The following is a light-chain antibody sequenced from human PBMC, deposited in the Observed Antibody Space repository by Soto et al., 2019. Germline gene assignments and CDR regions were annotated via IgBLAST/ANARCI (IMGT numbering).Light chain of an antibody. CDR3: QQYDTYSKT. Sequence: DIQMTQSPSTLSASVGDRVTITCRASQSISRWLDWYHQKPGKAPKLLIYKASSLEIGVPSRFNGSASGTEFTLTISSLQPEDFTPYYCQQYDTYSKTFGQGTKVEIK. CDR2: KAS. CDR1: QSISRW. V-gene: IGKV1-5*03. J-gene: IGKJ1*01.